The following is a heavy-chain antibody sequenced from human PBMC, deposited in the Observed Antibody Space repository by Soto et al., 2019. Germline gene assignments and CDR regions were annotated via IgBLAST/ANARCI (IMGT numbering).Heavy chain of an antibody. D-gene: IGHD2-15*01. J-gene: IGHJ6*02. CDR3: ARDSTGGYCSGGSCYSHYHYGMDV. V-gene: IGHV1-69*13. Sequence: SVKVSCKASGGTFSSYAISWVRQAPGQGLEWMGGIIPIFGTANYAQKFQGRVTITADESTSTAYMELSSLRSEDTAVYYCARDSTGGYCSGGSCYSHYHYGMDVWGQGTTVTVSS. CDR1: GGTFSSYA. CDR2: IIPIFGTA.